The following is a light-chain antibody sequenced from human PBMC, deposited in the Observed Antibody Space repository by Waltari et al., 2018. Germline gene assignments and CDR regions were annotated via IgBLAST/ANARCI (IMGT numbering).Light chain of an antibody. V-gene: IGKV1-33*01. CDR2: DES. CDR3: QQYESLPYT. CDR1: QDISNH. J-gene: IGKJ2*01. Sequence: DIQKTQSTYSLSASVGDRVTITRQASQDISNHLHWYQHKLGKAPNLLIYDESNLATGVPSRFSGSASDLDFTVTISSLQPEDVATYYCQQYESLPYTFGQGTKLEIK.